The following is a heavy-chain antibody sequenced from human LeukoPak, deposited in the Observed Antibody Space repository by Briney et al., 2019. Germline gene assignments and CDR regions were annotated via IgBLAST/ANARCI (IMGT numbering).Heavy chain of an antibody. D-gene: IGHD3-9*01. CDR2: IKSKTDGGTT. V-gene: IGHV3-15*01. J-gene: IGHJ4*02. CDR3: TIDELTYNIVSGSYLKDCDF. CDR1: GFPFSNAW. Sequence: GSLRLSCAASGFPFSNAWMSWVRQAPGKRLEWVGRIKSKTDGGTTDYDAPVKGRFTISRDDSKHTLYLQMNSVKTEDPAVYYCTIDELTYNIVSGSYLKDCDFWAQGTLVTVSS.